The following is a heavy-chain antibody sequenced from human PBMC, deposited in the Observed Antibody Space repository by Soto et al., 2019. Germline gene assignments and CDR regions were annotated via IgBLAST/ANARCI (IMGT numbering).Heavy chain of an antibody. CDR2: IYHSGST. CDR1: GGSISSGGYS. J-gene: IGHJ5*02. Sequence: PSETLSLTCAVSGGSISSGGYSWSWIRQPPGKGLEWIGYIYHSGSTYYNPSLKSRVTISVDRPKNQFSLKLSSVTAADTAVYYCARRKAVADEKWFDPWGQGTLVTVSS. V-gene: IGHV4-30-2*01. CDR3: ARRKAVADEKWFDP. D-gene: IGHD6-13*01.